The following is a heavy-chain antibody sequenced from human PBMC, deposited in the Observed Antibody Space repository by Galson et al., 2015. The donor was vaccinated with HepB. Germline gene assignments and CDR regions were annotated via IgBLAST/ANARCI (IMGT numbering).Heavy chain of an antibody. CDR2: IDWDDDK. Sequence: PALVKPTQTLTLTCTFSGFSLSTSGMCVSWIRQPPGKALEWLARIDWDDDKYYSTSLKTRLTISKDTSKNQVVLTMTNMDPVDTATYYCARIRTVGAIHYFDYWGQGTLVTVSS. D-gene: IGHD1-26*01. CDR3: ARIRTVGAIHYFDY. V-gene: IGHV2-70*11. J-gene: IGHJ4*02. CDR1: GFSLSTSGMC.